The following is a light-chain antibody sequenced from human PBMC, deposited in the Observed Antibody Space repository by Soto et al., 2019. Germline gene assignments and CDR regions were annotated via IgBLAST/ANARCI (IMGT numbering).Light chain of an antibody. V-gene: IGKV1-5*01. CDR2: GAS. CDR1: QGISKW. CDR3: QQYNSYDMWS. Sequence: DIQMTQSPSTLSASVGDRVTITCRASQGISKWLAWYQQKPGKVPKLLIYGASSLESGVPSRFSGSGSGTEFTLTISSLQPDDFATYFCQQYNSYDMWSFGQGTKVDLK. J-gene: IGKJ1*01.